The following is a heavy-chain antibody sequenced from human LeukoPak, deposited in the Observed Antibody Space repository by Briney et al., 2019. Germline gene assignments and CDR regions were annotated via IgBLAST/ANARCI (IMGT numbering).Heavy chain of an antibody. Sequence: ASVKVSCKASGGTFSSYAISWVRQAPGQGLEWMGRIIPILGIANYAQKFQGRVTITADKSTSTAYMELSRLRSDDTAVYYCAFSVGATMGFDYWGQGTLVTVSS. J-gene: IGHJ4*02. D-gene: IGHD1-26*01. CDR2: IIPILGIA. CDR3: AFSVGATMGFDY. CDR1: GGTFSSYA. V-gene: IGHV1-69*04.